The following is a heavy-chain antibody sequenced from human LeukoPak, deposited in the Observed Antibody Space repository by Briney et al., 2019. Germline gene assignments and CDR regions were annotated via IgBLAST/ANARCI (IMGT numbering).Heavy chain of an antibody. CDR3: ATTVLPLRFLEWLLSEDAFDI. CDR2: FDPEDGET. CDR1: GYTFTSYY. D-gene: IGHD3-3*01. V-gene: IGHV1-24*01. Sequence: ASVKVSCKASGYTFTSYYMHWVRQAPGKGLEWMGGFDPEDGETIYAQKFQGRVTMTEDTSTDTAYMELSSLRSEDTAVYYCATTVLPLRFLEWLLSEDAFDIWGQGTMVTVSS. J-gene: IGHJ3*02.